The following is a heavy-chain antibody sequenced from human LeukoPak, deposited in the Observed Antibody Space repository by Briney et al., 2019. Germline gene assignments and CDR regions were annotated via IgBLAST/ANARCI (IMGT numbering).Heavy chain of an antibody. Sequence: ASVKVSCKASGYTFTSYGNSWVRQAPGQELEWMGWISAYNGNTNYAQKLQGRVTMTTDTSTSTAYMELRSLRSDDTAVYYCARASGGDYLTNWFDPWGQGTLVTVSS. CDR1: GYTFTSYG. CDR2: ISAYNGNT. CDR3: ARASGGDYLTNWFDP. J-gene: IGHJ5*02. D-gene: IGHD2-21*02. V-gene: IGHV1-18*01.